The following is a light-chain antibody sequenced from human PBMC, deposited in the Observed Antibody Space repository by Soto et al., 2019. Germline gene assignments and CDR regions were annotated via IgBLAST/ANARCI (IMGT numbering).Light chain of an antibody. CDR1: QSLIYNTGNTY. CDR2: TIS. CDR3: MQGRHWPPMYT. V-gene: IGKV2-30*01. Sequence: DVVMTQSPLSLAVTLGQPASISCRSGQSLIYNTGNTYLNWFQQRPGQSPRRLIFTISNRDSGVPDRFSGSGSGTHFTLNISRVEAEDVGVYYCMQGRHWPPMYTFGQGTKLEIK. J-gene: IGKJ2*01.